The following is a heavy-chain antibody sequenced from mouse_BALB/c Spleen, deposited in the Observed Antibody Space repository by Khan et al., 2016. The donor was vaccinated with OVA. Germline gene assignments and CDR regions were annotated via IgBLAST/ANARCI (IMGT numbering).Heavy chain of an antibody. D-gene: IGHD1-1*02. CDR1: GYSFTGYF. CDR2: INPHIGET. J-gene: IGHJ2*01. V-gene: IGHV1-20*02. CDR3: ARKNGGDFDY. Sequence: EVQLQESGPELVKPGASVKISCKVSGYSFTGYFMNWVMQSHGKSLEWIGRINPHIGETFYNQKFKGKAILTVDESSSTAHMELRSLASEDFAVYYCARKNGGDFDYWGQGTTLTVSS.